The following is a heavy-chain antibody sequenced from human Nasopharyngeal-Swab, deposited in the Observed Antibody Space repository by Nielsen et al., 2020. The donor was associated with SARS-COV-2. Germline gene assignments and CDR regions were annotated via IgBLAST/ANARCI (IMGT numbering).Heavy chain of an antibody. J-gene: IGHJ4*02. Sequence: GESLKISCAASGFTFSNYAMSWVRQAAGKGLEWVSSITANVPSRHYADSVKGRFTISRDNSKNTVYLQMNNLRAEYTAIYSCADPPNVDYWGQGTLVTVSS. CDR1: GFTFSNYA. CDR2: ITANVPSR. V-gene: IGHV3-23*01. CDR3: ADPPNVDY. D-gene: IGHD1-1*01.